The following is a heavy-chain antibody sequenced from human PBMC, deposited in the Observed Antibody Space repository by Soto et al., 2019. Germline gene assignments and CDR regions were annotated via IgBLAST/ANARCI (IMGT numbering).Heavy chain of an antibody. CDR3: ARDNLPYSSGWYDGMDV. CDR1: GFTFSSYS. CDR2: ISSSSSYI. V-gene: IGHV3-21*01. D-gene: IGHD6-25*01. J-gene: IGHJ6*02. Sequence: GGSLRLSCAASGFTFSSYSMNWVRQAPGKGLEWVSSISSSSSYIYYADSVKGRFTISRDNAKNSLYLQMNSLRAEDTAVYYCARDNLPYSSGWYDGMDVWGQGTTVTVSS.